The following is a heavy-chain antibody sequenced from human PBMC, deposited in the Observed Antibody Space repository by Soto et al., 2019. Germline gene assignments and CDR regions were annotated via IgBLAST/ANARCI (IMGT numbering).Heavy chain of an antibody. D-gene: IGHD1-1*01. J-gene: IGHJ5*02. CDR1: GFTFSNYF. Sequence: PVGSLRLSCAASGFTFSNYFMHWVRQVPGEGLVWVSRMSGDGKTISYADSVKGRFTISRDNDKNTLYLQMNSLRVEDTAVYYCARTYVPGIAGFDPWGQGTLVTVSS. CDR2: MSGDGKTI. CDR3: ARTYVPGIAGFDP. V-gene: IGHV3-74*01.